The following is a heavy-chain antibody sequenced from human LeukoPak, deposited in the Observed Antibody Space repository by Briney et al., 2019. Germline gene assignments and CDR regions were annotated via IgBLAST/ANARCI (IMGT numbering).Heavy chain of an antibody. V-gene: IGHV4-61*02. Sequence: SETLSLTCAVSGGSISSGSYYWSWNRQPAGKGLEGIVRIYTSGSTNYNPSRKSRVTLSVDTSKHQFSLKLISVPAADTAVYYCARDTNIAARPYYYYYYMDVWGKGTTVTVSS. CDR3: ARDTNIAARPYYYYYYMDV. CDR1: GGSISSGSYY. J-gene: IGHJ6*03. D-gene: IGHD6-6*01. CDR2: IYTSGST.